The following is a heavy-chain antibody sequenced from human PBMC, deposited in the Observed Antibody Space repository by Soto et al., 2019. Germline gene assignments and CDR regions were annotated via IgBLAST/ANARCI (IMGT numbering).Heavy chain of an antibody. CDR3: ARQSLSGYYNYYYYGMDV. Sequence: PSETLSLTCTVSGGSISSSSYYWGWIGQPPGKGLDWIGSIYYSGSTYYNPSLKSRVTISVDTSKNQFSLKLSSVTAADTAVYYCARQSLSGYYNYYYYGMDVWGQGTTVTVSS. CDR1: GGSISSSSYY. CDR2: IYYSGST. V-gene: IGHV4-39*01. D-gene: IGHD5-12*01. J-gene: IGHJ6*02.